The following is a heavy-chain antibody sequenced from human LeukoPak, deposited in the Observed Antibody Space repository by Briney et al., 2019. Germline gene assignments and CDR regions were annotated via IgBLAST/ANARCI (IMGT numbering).Heavy chain of an antibody. J-gene: IGHJ6*04. CDR2: ISSSGSTI. CDR3: ARDPFGDVVVEEDV. Sequence: GGSLRLSCAASGFTFSDYYMSWIRQAPGKGLEWVSYISSSGSTIYYADSVKGRFTISRDNAKNSLYLQMNSLRAEDTAVYYCARDPFGDVVVEEDVWGKGTTVTVSS. CDR1: GFTFSDYY. D-gene: IGHD2-2*01. V-gene: IGHV3-11*04.